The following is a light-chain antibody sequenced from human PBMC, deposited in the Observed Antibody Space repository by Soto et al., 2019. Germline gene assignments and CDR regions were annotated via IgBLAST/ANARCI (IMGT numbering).Light chain of an antibody. V-gene: IGLV1-47*01. J-gene: IGLJ2*01. Sequence: QSVLTQPPSASGTPGQRVTISCTGSDSNIGGNYVYWYQQVPGAAPNLLVSTNDQRPSGAPDRFSASDSGTSASLAISGLRSEDEAHYFCASWDGSLSAVVFGGGTKVTVL. CDR2: TND. CDR3: ASWDGSLSAVV. CDR1: DSNIGGNY.